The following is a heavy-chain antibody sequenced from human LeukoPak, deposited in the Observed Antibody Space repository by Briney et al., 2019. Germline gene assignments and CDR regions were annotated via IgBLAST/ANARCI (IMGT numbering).Heavy chain of an antibody. CDR3: AKDGAARLNYFDY. V-gene: IGHV3-30*18. J-gene: IGHJ4*02. Sequence: GGSLRLSCAASGFTFSSYGMHWVRQAPGKGLEWVAVISYDGSFKYYADSVKGRVTISRDNSKNTLYLQTNSLTAEDTAMYYCAKDGAARLNYFDYWGQGTLVTVSS. CDR1: GFTFSSYG. D-gene: IGHD6-6*01. CDR2: ISYDGSFK.